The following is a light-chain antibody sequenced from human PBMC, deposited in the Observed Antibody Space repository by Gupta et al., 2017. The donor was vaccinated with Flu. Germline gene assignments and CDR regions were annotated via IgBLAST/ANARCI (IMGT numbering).Light chain of an antibody. Sequence: EIVLTQSPGTLSLSPGERATLSCRASQSVSSSYLAWYQQKPGQAPRLLIYGASSRANGIPDRCSGSGAGTDFTLTISRREPEDFAVYYCQQEGSEPSMYTFGQGTKLEIK. CDR3: QQEGSEPSMYT. CDR1: QSVSSSY. J-gene: IGKJ2*01. V-gene: IGKV3-20*01. CDR2: GAS.